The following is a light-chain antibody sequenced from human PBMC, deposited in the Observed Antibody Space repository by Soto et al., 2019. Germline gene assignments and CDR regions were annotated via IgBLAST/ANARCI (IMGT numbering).Light chain of an antibody. Sequence: DIQMTQSPSSVSASVGDRVTITCRASQGISNYLAWYQHKSGKAPRLLIHTASTSPSGVPSRFNGSGSGTDFTFTISNLQPEDVATYYCQQHNGGGLTFGGGPKVEI. V-gene: IGKV1-27*01. CDR1: QGISNY. CDR2: TAS. CDR3: QQHNGGGLT. J-gene: IGKJ4*01.